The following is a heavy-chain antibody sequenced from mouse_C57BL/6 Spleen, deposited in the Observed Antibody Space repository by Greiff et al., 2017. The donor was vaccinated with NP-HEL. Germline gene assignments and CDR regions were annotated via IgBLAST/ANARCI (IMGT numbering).Heavy chain of an antibody. CDR3: ARQGYSNPRGYAMDY. CDR2: IWSDGST. CDR1: GFSLTSYG. D-gene: IGHD2-5*01. J-gene: IGHJ4*01. V-gene: IGHV2-6-1*01. Sequence: QVHVKQSGPGLVAPSQSLSITCTVSGFSLTSYGVHWVRQPPGKGLEWLVVIWSDGSTTYNSALKSRLSISKDNSKSQVFLKMNSLQTDDTAMYYCARQGYSNPRGYAMDYWGQGTSVTVSS.